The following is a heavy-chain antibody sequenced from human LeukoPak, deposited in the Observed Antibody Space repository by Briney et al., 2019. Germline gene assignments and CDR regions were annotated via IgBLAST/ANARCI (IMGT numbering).Heavy chain of an antibody. V-gene: IGHV3-21*04. CDR2: ISSSSSYI. D-gene: IGHD3-3*01. Sequence: GGSLRLSCAASGFTFSSYSMNWVRQAPGKGLEWVSSISSSSSYIYYADSVKGRFTISRDNSKNTLYLQMNSLRAEDTAVYYCANYDFWSGPLGYWGQGTLVTVSS. CDR1: GFTFSSYS. J-gene: IGHJ4*02. CDR3: ANYDFWSGPLGY.